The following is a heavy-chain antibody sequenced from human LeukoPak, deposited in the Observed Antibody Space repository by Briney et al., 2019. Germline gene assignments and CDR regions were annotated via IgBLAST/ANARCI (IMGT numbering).Heavy chain of an antibody. V-gene: IGHV4-61*02. CDR3: ATSSWLRDANFDY. CDR2: IHTSGST. CDR1: GGSISSGLYY. Sequence: SETLSLTCTVSGGSISSGLYYWNWIRQPAGKGLEWIGRIHTSGSTNYNPSLKSRVTISLHPSKNQFSLKLPSVTAADSAVYYCATSSWLRDANFDYWGQGTLVTVSS. J-gene: IGHJ4*02. D-gene: IGHD6-13*01.